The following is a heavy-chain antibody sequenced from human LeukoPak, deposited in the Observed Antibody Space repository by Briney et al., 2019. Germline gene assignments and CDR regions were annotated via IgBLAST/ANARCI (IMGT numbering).Heavy chain of an antibody. CDR3: ARALRYGSGSYRYYYYYMDV. V-gene: IGHV3-23*01. D-gene: IGHD3-10*01. J-gene: IGHJ6*03. CDR2: ISGSGGST. CDR1: GFTFSSYA. Sequence: GGSLRLSCAASGFTFSSYAMSWVRQAPGKGLEWVSAISGSGGSTYYADSVKGRFTISRDNSKNTLYLQMNSLRAEDTAVYYCARALRYGSGSYRYYYYYMDVWGKGTTVTISS.